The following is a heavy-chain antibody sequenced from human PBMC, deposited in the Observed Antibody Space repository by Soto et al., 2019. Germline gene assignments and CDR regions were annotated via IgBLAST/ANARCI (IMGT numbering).Heavy chain of an antibody. CDR3: ARGRIQVWLRYFDY. Sequence: PSETLSLTCAVYGWSFSVYYWSWIRQPPGKGLEWIGEINHSGSTNYNPSLKSRVTISVDTSKNQFSLKLSSVTAADTAVYYCARGRIQVWLRYFDYWGQGTLVTVSS. CDR2: INHSGST. CDR1: GWSFSVYY. V-gene: IGHV4-34*01. J-gene: IGHJ4*02. D-gene: IGHD5-18*01.